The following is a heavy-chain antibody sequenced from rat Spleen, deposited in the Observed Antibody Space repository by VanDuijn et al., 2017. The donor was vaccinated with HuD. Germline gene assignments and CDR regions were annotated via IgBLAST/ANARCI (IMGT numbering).Heavy chain of an antibody. Sequence: EVQLVESGGGLVQPGRSLKLSCVASGFTFNNYWMTWIRQAPGKGLEWVASITNASGRTYYPDSVKGRFTISRDNAKSTLYLQMGSLRSEDTATYYCVNTYYGYWFGYWGHGTLVTVSS. CDR3: VNTYYGYWFGY. D-gene: IGHD1-9*01. J-gene: IGHJ3*01. CDR1: GFTFNNYW. CDR2: ITNASGRT. V-gene: IGHV5-31*01.